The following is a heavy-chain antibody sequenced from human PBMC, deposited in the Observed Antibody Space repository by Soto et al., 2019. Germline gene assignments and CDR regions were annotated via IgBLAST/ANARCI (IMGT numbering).Heavy chain of an antibody. J-gene: IGHJ6*02. CDR3: AKGEGYYDSSGYYQDYYYYGMDV. CDR2: FSGSGGST. Sequence: GGSLRLSCAASGFTFSSYAMSWVRQAPGKGLEWVSAFSGSGGSTYYADPVKGRFTISRDNSKNTLYLQMNSLRAEDTAVYYCAKGEGYYDSSGYYQDYYYYGMDVWGQGTTVTVSS. CDR1: GFTFSSYA. V-gene: IGHV3-23*01. D-gene: IGHD3-22*01.